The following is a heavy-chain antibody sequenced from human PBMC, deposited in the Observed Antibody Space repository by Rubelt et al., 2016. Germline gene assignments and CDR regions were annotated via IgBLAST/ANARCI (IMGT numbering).Heavy chain of an antibody. CDR3: ARDGAHRDIDY. Sequence: QAPGRGLEWVSSITGGSSYIHYADSVKGRFTISRDNAKNTLYLQMNSLRAEDTAVYYCARDGAHRDIDYWGQGTLVSVSS. V-gene: IGHV3-21*01. J-gene: IGHJ4*02. CDR2: ITGGSSYI. D-gene: IGHD1-14*01.